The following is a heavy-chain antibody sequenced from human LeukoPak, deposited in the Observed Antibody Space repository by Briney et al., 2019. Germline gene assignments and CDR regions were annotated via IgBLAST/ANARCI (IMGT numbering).Heavy chain of an antibody. CDR2: ISSSSTYI. CDR1: GFTFSRST. D-gene: IGHD5-18*01. J-gene: IGHJ4*02. Sequence: TTGGSLRLSCAVSGFTFSRSTMNSVRQAPGKGLEWVSSISSSSTYIYYADSVKGRFTISRDNAKKSLNLQMNSLTAEDTAVYYCAKDGSGYSYGDHLTPLDYWGQGTLVTVSS. V-gene: IGHV3-21*01. CDR3: AKDGSGYSYGDHLTPLDY.